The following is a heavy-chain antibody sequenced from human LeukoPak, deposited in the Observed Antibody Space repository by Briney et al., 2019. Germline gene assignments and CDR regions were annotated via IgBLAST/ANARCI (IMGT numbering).Heavy chain of an antibody. V-gene: IGHV4-34*01. Sequence: SETLSLTCAVYGGSFSGCYWSWVRQPPGKGLEWIGEINHSGSTNYNPSLKSRVTISVDTSKNQFSLKLSSVTAADTAVYYCARGPYSSHWGQGTLVTVSS. CDR2: INHSGST. D-gene: IGHD6-13*01. J-gene: IGHJ4*02. CDR1: GGSFSGCY. CDR3: ARGPYSSH.